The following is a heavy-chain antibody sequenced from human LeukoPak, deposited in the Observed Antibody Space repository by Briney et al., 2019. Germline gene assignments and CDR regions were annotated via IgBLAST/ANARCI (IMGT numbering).Heavy chain of an antibody. CDR3: ARDRSYGDYALGY. CDR1: GFTFSSYG. J-gene: IGHJ4*02. V-gene: IGHV3-33*01. D-gene: IGHD4-17*01. CDR2: IWYDGSNK. Sequence: PGGSLRLSCAASGFTFSSYGMHWVRQAPGKGLEWVAVIWYDGSNKYYADSVKGRFTISRDNSKNTLYLQMNSLRAENTAVYYCARDRSYGDYALGYWGQGTLVTVSS.